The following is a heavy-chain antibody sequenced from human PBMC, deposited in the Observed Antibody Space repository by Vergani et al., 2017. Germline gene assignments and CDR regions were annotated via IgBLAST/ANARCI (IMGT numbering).Heavy chain of an antibody. CDR3: ARDRRSYVSGSYWYFDL. CDR2: ISAYNGNT. D-gene: IGHD3-10*01. V-gene: IGHV1-18*01. CDR1: GYTFTNFG. J-gene: IGHJ2*01. Sequence: QVQLVQSGAEVKKPGASVKVSCKASGYTFTNFGLSWVRQAPGQGLEWMGWISAYNGNTNYAQKFQGRVTMTTVTPTSTAYMLLRSLRSDDTAVYYCARDRRSYVSGSYWYFDLWGRGTLVTVSS.